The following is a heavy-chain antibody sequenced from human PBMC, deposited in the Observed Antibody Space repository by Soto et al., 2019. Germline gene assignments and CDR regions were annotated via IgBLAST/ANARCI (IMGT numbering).Heavy chain of an antibody. CDR3: ARFYYDSSGYLPSPYYYYYGMDV. CDR2: IKQDGSEK. CDR1: GFTFSSYW. V-gene: IGHV3-7*04. Sequence: PGGSLRLSCAASGFTFSSYWMSWVRQAPGKGLEWVANIKQDGSEKYYVDSVKGRFTISRDNAKNSLYLQMNSLRAEDTAVYYCARFYYDSSGYLPSPYYYYYGMDVWGQGTTVTVSS. D-gene: IGHD3-22*01. J-gene: IGHJ6*02.